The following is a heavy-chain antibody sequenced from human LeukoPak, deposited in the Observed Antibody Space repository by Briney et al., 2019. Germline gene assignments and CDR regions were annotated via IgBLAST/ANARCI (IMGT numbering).Heavy chain of an antibody. J-gene: IGHJ4*02. CDR2: INNGAGDT. D-gene: IGHD3-10*01. V-gene: IGHV3-23*01. CDR3: ARSGLATCHY. Sequence: PGGSLRLSCQASGFIFTDYAMSWVRQAPGKGLEWVSSINNGAGDTFFADSVKGRFTISRDDSRGMVYLQMNSLPAEDTAVYYCARSGLATCHYWGQGTLVTVSS. CDR1: GFIFTDYA.